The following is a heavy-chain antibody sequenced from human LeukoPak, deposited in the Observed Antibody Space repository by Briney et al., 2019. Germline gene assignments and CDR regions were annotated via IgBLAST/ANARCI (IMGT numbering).Heavy chain of an antibody. J-gene: IGHJ4*02. CDR1: GFTFSSYE. V-gene: IGHV3-48*03. CDR3: ARSAILTGYQWVPFDY. Sequence: GGSLRLSCAASGFTFSSYEMNSVRQAPGKGLEWVSYISSSGSTVYYADSVKGRFTISRDNAKNSLYLQMNSLRAEDTAVYYCARSAILTGYQWVPFDYWGQGTLVTVSS. D-gene: IGHD3-9*01. CDR2: ISSSGSTV.